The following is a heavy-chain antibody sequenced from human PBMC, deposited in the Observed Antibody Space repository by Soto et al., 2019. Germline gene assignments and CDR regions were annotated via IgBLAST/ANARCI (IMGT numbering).Heavy chain of an antibody. CDR3: AKVGVRYCSGGSCYFHY. J-gene: IGHJ4*02. Sequence: EVQLLESGGDLVQPGGSLRLSCAASGFTFGSYAMTWVRQAPGKGLEWVSAISGGGDSTYYADSVQGRFTISRDNSRTTLYLQMNSLRAEDTDVYYCAKVGVRYCSGGSCYFHYWGQGTLVTVSS. CDR1: GFTFGSYA. V-gene: IGHV3-23*01. CDR2: ISGGGDST. D-gene: IGHD2-15*01.